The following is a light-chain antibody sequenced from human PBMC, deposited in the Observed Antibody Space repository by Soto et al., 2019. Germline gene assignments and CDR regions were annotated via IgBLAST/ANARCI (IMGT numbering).Light chain of an antibody. V-gene: IGKV3-20*01. CDR3: QQYGSSFL. Sequence: EIVLTQSPGTLSLSPGERATLSCRASQSVSSSYLAWYQQKPGQAPRLLIYGASSRATGIPDRFSGSGSGTDFTLTISRLEPEDVAVYYGQQYGSSFLVGEGTKLESK. CDR1: QSVSSSY. CDR2: GAS. J-gene: IGKJ2*01.